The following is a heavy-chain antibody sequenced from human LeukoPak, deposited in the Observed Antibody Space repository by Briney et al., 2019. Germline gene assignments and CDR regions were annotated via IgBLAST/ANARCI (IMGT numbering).Heavy chain of an antibody. CDR3: ARHLGDASPIAAADGPNWFDP. CDR2: IYPGDSDT. Sequence: GESLKISCKGSGYSFTSYWIGWVRQMPGKGLEWMGIIYPGDSDTRYSPSFQGQVTISADKSISTAYLQWSSLKASDTAMYYCARHLGDASPIAAADGPNWFDPWGQGTLVTVSS. CDR1: GYSFTSYW. V-gene: IGHV5-51*01. J-gene: IGHJ5*02. D-gene: IGHD6-13*01.